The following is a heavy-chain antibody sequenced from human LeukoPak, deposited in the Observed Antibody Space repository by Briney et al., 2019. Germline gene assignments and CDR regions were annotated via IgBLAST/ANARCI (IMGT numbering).Heavy chain of an antibody. V-gene: IGHV3-11*01. D-gene: IGHD1-26*01. CDR2: VSSGSSTI. J-gene: IGHJ3*02. CDR3: ARVTPGSPDAFDI. CDR1: GFTFSDYY. Sequence: GGSLRLSCAASGFTFSDYYMSWIRQAPGKALEWVSYVSSGSSTIYYADSVKGRFTVSRDNGKRSLYLHMNSLRAEDTAVYYCARVTPGSPDAFDIWGQGTMVTVSS.